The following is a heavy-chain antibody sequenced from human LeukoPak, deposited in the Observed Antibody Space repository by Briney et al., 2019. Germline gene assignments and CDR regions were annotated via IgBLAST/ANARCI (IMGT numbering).Heavy chain of an antibody. CDR3: ARSTRFDSSSWYGGFDP. CDR1: GGSFSGYY. J-gene: IGHJ5*02. Sequence: SETLSLTCAVYGGSFSGYYWRWIRQPPGKGLEWIGEINHSGSTNYNPSLKSRVTISVDTSKNQFSLKLSSVTAADTAVYYCARSTRFDSSSWYGGFDPWGQGTLVTVSS. CDR2: INHSGST. V-gene: IGHV4-34*01. D-gene: IGHD6-13*01.